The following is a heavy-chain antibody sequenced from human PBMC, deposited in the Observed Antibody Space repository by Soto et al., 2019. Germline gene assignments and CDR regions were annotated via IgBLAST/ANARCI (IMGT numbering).Heavy chain of an antibody. D-gene: IGHD3-22*01. Sequence: EVQLLESGGGLVQPGGSLRLSCAASGFTFSSYAMRWVRQAPGKGLEWVSAISGSGGSTYYADSVKGRFTISRDNSKKALHLQMNGLRAEDTAVYYCAKDRFPYYYYDSSGYYGSSDYWGHRTLVTVS. CDR1: GFTFSSYA. J-gene: IGHJ4*01. CDR2: ISGSGGST. V-gene: IGHV3-23*01. CDR3: AKDRFPYYYYDSSGYYGSSDY.